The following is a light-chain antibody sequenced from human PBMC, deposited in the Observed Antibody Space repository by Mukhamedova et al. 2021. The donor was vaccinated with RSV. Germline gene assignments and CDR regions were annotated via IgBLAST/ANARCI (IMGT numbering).Light chain of an antibody. V-gene: IGLV2-8*01. Sequence: TGTSSDVGAYNYVSWYQQHPGKAPKVMIYEVSKRPSGVPDRFSGSKSGNTASLTVSGLQAEDEADYYCSSDAASKNYVFGTGTK. CDR1: SSDVGAYNY. CDR2: EVS. CDR3: SSDAASKNYV. J-gene: IGLJ1*01.